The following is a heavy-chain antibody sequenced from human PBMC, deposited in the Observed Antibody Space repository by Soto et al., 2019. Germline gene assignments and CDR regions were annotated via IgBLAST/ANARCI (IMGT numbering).Heavy chain of an antibody. D-gene: IGHD3-22*01. Sequence: QVQLVDSGGGVVQPGRSLRLSCAASGFTFSSYGMHWVRQAPGKGLEWVAVISYDGSNKYYADSVKGRFASSRDNSKNXLXXRMNRLRAEDTAVYYCAKGGSSGYYFRDYYYGMDVWGQGTTVTVS. J-gene: IGHJ6*02. V-gene: IGHV3-30*18. CDR3: AKGGSSGYYFRDYYYGMDV. CDR2: ISYDGSNK. CDR1: GFTFSSYG.